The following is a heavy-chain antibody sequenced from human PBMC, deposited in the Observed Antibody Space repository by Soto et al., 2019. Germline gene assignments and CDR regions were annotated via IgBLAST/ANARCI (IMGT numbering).Heavy chain of an antibody. CDR2: IYHSVST. V-gene: IGHV4-30-2*01. CDR3: ARGPPLGY. Sequence: SETLSLTCTVSGGSISSGDYYWSWIRQPPGKGLECIGYIYHSVSTYYNPSLKSRVTISVDRSKNQFSLKLSSVTAADTAVYYCARGPPLGYWGQGTLVTVSS. J-gene: IGHJ4*02. D-gene: IGHD7-27*01. CDR1: GGSISSGDYY.